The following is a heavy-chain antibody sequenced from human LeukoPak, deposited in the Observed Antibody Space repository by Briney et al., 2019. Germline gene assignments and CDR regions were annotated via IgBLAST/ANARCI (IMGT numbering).Heavy chain of an antibody. CDR1: GGSISSYY. CDR2: IYYSGST. V-gene: IGHV4-59*08. Sequence: SETLSLTCTVSGGSISSYYWSWIRQPPGKGLEWIGYIYYSGSTTYNPSLKSRVTISVDTSKNQFSLKPSSVTAADTAVYYCARHTNQKLGAYAFDIWGQGTMVTVSS. J-gene: IGHJ3*02. CDR3: ARHTNQKLGAYAFDI. D-gene: IGHD1-26*01.